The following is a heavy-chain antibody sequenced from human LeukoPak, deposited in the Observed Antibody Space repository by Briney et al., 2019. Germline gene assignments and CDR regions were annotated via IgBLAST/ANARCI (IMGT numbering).Heavy chain of an antibody. CDR1: GFTFSDYL. CDR2: IRKKDKSYTT. CDR3: SRDGSSSDWSAFDI. D-gene: IGHD6-25*01. Sequence: GGSLRLSCAASGFTFSDYLMDWVRQAPGKGLEWVGRIRKKDKSYTTQYAPSVEGRFTISRDDSKGSLYLQMNSLKAEDTAVYYCSRDGSSSDWSAFDIWGQGTMVTVSS. J-gene: IGHJ3*02. V-gene: IGHV3-72*01.